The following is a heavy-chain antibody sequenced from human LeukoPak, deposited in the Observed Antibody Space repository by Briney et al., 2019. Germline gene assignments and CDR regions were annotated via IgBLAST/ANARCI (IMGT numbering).Heavy chain of an antibody. V-gene: IGHV4-34*01. CDR2: INHSGST. Sequence: SETLSLTCAVYGGSFSGYYWSWIRQPPGKGLEWIGEINHSGSTNYNPSLKSRVTISVDTSKNQFSLKLSSVTAADTAVYYCAREWRWSGTNWFDPWGQGTLVTVSS. D-gene: IGHD3-3*01. CDR3: AREWRWSGTNWFDP. J-gene: IGHJ5*02. CDR1: GGSFSGYY.